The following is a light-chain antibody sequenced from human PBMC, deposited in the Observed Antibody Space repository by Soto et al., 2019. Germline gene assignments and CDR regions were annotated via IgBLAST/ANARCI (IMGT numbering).Light chain of an antibody. CDR2: GAS. CDR1: QSVSSN. Sequence: EIVMTQSPATLSVSPGERATLSCRASQSVSSNLAWYQQKPGQAPRLLIYGASTRATGIPDRFSGSGSGTEFTLTISSLQSEDFEVYYCQQYNNWPPKYTFGQGTKLQIK. J-gene: IGKJ2*01. CDR3: QQYNNWPPKYT. V-gene: IGKV3D-15*01.